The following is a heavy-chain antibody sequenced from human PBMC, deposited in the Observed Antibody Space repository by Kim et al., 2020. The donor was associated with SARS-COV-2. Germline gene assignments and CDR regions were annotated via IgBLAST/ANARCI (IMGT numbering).Heavy chain of an antibody. CDR2: T. J-gene: IGHJ4*02. V-gene: IGHV1-24*01. CDR3: ASSQWLIPYDY. D-gene: IGHD6-19*01. Sequence: TIYAQKLQGRVTMTEDTSTDTAYMDLYSLTSEDTAVYYCASSQWLIPYDYWGQGTLVTVSS.